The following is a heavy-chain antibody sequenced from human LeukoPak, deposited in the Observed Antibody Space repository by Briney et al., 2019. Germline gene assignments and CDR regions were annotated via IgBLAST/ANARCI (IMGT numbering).Heavy chain of an antibody. Sequence: ASVKVSCKVSGYTLTELSMHWVRQAPGKGLEWMGGFDHEDGETIYAQKFQGRVTMTEDTSTDTAYMELSSLRSEDTAVYYCATDQLYYDYVWGSYRRGYFDYWGQGTLVTVSS. CDR3: ATDQLYYDYVWGSYRRGYFDY. CDR1: GYTLTELS. CDR2: FDHEDGET. J-gene: IGHJ4*02. V-gene: IGHV1-24*01. D-gene: IGHD3-16*02.